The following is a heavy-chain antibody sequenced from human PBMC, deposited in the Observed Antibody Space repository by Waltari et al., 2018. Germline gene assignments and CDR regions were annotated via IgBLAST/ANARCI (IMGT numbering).Heavy chain of an antibody. D-gene: IGHD6-6*01. Sequence: QVQLVQSGAEVKKPGSSVKVSCKASGGTFSSYAISWVRQAPGPGLAWMGRIIPILGIANYAQKFQGRVTITADKSTSTAYMELSSLRSEDTAVYYCARTYYGGWYSSSFDHNYFDYWGQGTLVTVSS. J-gene: IGHJ4*02. CDR1: GGTFSSYA. CDR3: ARTYYGGWYSSSFDHNYFDY. V-gene: IGHV1-69*04. CDR2: IIPILGIA.